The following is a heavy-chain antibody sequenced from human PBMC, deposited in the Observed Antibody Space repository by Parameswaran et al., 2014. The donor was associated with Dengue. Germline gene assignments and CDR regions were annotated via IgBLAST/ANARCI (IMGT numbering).Heavy chain of an antibody. Sequence: VRQAPGQGPEWMGWINPNSGGTLYAQNFQGRVTMTRDTSISTAYLELSRLRSDDTAVYYCARDPADILATIPHVWGQGTLVTVSS. CDR2: INPNSGGT. J-gene: IGHJ4*02. D-gene: IGHD5-12*01. CDR3: ARDPADILATIPHV. V-gene: IGHV1-2*02.